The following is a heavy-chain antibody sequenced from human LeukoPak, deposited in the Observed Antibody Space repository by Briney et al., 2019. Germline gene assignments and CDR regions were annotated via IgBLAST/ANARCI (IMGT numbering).Heavy chain of an antibody. J-gene: IGHJ4*02. V-gene: IGHV4-34*01. Sequence: SETLSLTCAVYGEFLSGYYWSWIRQSPGKGLEWLGENNHGGSTNYNPSLKSRVTMSVDTSKNHFSLKLRSVTAADTAVYFCAREERMSMGIEYWGQGTLVTVSS. D-gene: IGHD4/OR15-4a*01. CDR2: NNHGGST. CDR3: AREERMSMGIEY. CDR1: GEFLSGYY.